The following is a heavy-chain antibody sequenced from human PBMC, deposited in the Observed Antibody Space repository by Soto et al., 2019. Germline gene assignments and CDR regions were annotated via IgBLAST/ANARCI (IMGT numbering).Heavy chain of an antibody. CDR1: GFTFSNAW. Sequence: GGSLRLSCAASGFTFSNAWMNWVSQAPGKGLEWVGRIKSKTDGGTTDYAAPVKGRFTISRDNSKNTLYLQMNSLRAEDTAVYYCAREPPYPSYCSSTSCYGDYFDYWGQGTLVTV. CDR3: AREPPYPSYCSSTSCYGDYFDY. D-gene: IGHD2-2*01. J-gene: IGHJ4*02. CDR2: IKSKTDGGTT. V-gene: IGHV3-15*07.